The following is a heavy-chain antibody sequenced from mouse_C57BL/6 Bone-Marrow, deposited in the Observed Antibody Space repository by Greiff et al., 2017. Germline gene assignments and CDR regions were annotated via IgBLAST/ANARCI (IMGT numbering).Heavy chain of an antibody. D-gene: IGHD2-1*01. CDR3: AREIYYGNYDYAMDY. CDR2: SRNKANDYTT. V-gene: IGHV7-1*01. J-gene: IGHJ4*01. CDR1: GFTFSDFY. Sequence: EVQGVESGGGLVQSGRSLRLSCATSGFTFSDFYMEWVRQAPGKGLEWIAASRNKANDYTTEYSASVKGRFIVSRDTSQSILYLQMNALRAEDTAIYYCAREIYYGNYDYAMDYWGQGTSVTVSS.